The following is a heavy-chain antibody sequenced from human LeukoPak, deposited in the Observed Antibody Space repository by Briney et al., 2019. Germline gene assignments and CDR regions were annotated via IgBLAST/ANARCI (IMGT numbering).Heavy chain of an antibody. CDR3: ARTTEGGYTYGYFYYYYMDV. Sequence: SETLSLTCTVAGGSISSYYWSWIRQPPGKGLEGSGYIYYSGSTNYNPSLKSRVTISVDTSKTQFSLKLTSVTAADTAVYYCARTTEGGYTYGYFYYYYMDVWGKGTTVTISS. CDR1: GGSISSYY. V-gene: IGHV4-59*01. J-gene: IGHJ6*03. D-gene: IGHD5-18*01. CDR2: IYYSGST.